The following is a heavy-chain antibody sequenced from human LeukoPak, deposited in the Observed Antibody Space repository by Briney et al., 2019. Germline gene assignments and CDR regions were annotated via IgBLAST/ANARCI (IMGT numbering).Heavy chain of an antibody. CDR1: GGSSISSSYY. J-gene: IGHJ4*02. D-gene: IGHD5-18*01. CDR3: ASQVDTAMVLYFDY. V-gene: IGHV4-39*01. CDR2: IYYSGST. Sequence: SETLSLTCTVSGGSSISSSYYWGWIRQPPGEGLEWIGSIYYSGSTYYNPSLKSRVTISVDTSKNQFSLKLSSVTAADTAVYYCASQVDTAMVLYFDYWGQGTLVTVSS.